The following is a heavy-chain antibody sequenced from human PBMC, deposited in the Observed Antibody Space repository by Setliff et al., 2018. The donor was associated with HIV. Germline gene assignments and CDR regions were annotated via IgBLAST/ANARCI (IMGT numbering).Heavy chain of an antibody. Sequence: PGGSLRLSCSASGFTFSSYTMSWVRQAPGKGLEWVSSISTSGSNIYYADSLKGRFTISRDNAKNSLYLQMNSLGAEDTAVYYCARGLRWIQVSPDYFDFWGQGTLVTVSS. CDR3: ARGLRWIQVSPDYFDF. CDR2: ISTSGSNI. CDR1: GFTFSSYT. V-gene: IGHV3-21*01. J-gene: IGHJ4*02. D-gene: IGHD5-18*01.